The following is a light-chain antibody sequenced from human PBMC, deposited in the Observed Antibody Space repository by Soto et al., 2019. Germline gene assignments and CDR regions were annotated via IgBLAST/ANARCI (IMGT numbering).Light chain of an antibody. Sequence: DIQMTQSPSTLSASVGERVTITCRASQSISAWLAWYQQKPGKAPKLLIYKASNVESGVPSRFSGSGSGTDFTLTISSLQPDDFATYYCQQYHSYPLTFGQGTGLEIK. CDR2: KAS. V-gene: IGKV1-5*03. CDR3: QQYHSYPLT. J-gene: IGKJ5*01. CDR1: QSISAW.